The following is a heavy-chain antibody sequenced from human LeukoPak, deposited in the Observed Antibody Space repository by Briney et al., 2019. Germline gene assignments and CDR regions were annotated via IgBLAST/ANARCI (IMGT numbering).Heavy chain of an antibody. J-gene: IGHJ6*03. CDR3: ARESSGTYYNPLGYMDV. CDR2: IFTSVIT. Sequence: PSETLSLTCTVSGGSISIYYWNWIRQPAGKGLEWIGRIFTSVITNYNPSLKSRVSMSVDTSKNQFSLNLSSVTAADTAVYYCARESSGTYYNPLGYMDVWGKGTTVTVSS. V-gene: IGHV4-4*07. CDR1: GGSISIYY. D-gene: IGHD3-10*01.